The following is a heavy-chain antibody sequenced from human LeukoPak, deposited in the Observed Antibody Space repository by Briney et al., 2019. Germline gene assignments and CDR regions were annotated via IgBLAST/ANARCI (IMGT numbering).Heavy chain of an antibody. Sequence: LAGGSLRLSCAVSGFTFSSYEMNWVRQAPGKGLEWVSYISSSGRTIYYADSVKGRFTISRDSARNSLDLKMNSLRVEDTAVYYCARRAIAEGFDYWGPGTLVTVSS. CDR1: GFTFSSYE. V-gene: IGHV3-48*03. D-gene: IGHD6-13*01. CDR2: ISSSGRTI. J-gene: IGHJ4*02. CDR3: ARRAIAEGFDY.